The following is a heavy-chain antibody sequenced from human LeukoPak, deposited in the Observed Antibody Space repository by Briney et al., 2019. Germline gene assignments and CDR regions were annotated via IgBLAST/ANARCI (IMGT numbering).Heavy chain of an antibody. CDR3: AKYCSGGNCYSGLY. V-gene: IGHV3-23*01. CDR1: GFTFSSYA. D-gene: IGHD2-15*01. J-gene: IGHJ4*02. Sequence: GGSLRLSCAASGFTFSSYAMHWVRQAPGKGLQWVSTITSGGNTYYADPVKGRFTISRDNSKNTLYLQMNSLRAEDTAVYYCAKYCSGGNCYSGLYWGQGTLVTVSS. CDR2: ITSGGNT.